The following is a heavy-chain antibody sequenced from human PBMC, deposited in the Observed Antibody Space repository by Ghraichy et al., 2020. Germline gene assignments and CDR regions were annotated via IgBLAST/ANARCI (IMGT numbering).Heavy chain of an antibody. Sequence: SQTLSLTCTVSGGSISSTSDFWGWIRQPPGKGLEWIGSIYYSGSTYYNPSLQSRVTVSVDTSENQFSLKLSSVTAADTAVYYCARHWGGGWFSGNWFDPWGQGTLVTVSS. V-gene: IGHV4-39*01. CDR2: IYYSGST. D-gene: IGHD6-19*01. J-gene: IGHJ5*02. CDR3: ARHWGGGWFSGNWFDP. CDR1: GGSISSTSDF.